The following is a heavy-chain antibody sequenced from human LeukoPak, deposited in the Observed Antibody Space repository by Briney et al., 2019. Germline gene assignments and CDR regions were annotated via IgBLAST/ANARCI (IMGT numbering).Heavy chain of an antibody. CDR2: SYSSGST. CDR3: ARHVSGSGPFDP. Sequence: SDTLSLTRTVSGVSISIYYWSWVRQPPGKGLEWIGYSYSSGSTHYNPSLKIRVTISVDTSKYQFSLKLSSVTAADTAVYYCARHVSGSGPFDPWGQGTLVTVSS. V-gene: IGHV4-59*08. D-gene: IGHD3-10*01. CDR1: GVSISIYY. J-gene: IGHJ5*02.